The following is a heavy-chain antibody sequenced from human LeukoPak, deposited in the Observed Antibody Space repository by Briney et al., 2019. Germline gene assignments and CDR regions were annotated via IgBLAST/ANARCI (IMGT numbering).Heavy chain of an antibody. CDR3: ARGDGYNFFDC. CDR2: IYRVGST. D-gene: IGHD5-24*01. CDR1: GFTVSNNY. V-gene: IGHV3-66*01. J-gene: IGHJ4*02. Sequence: GGSLRLSCAASGFTVSNNYMSWVRQAPGKGLEWVSVIYRVGSTYYADSVKGRFTIPRDNSKNTLYLQMNSLRAEDTAMYYCARGDGYNFFDCWGQGVLVTVSS.